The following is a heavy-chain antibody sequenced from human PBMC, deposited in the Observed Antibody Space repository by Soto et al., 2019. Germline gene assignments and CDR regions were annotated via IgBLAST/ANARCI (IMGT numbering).Heavy chain of an antibody. V-gene: IGHV4-61*08. J-gene: IGHJ4*02. D-gene: IGHD5-18*01. CDR2: ISYSGST. CDR1: GASVSSGGSS. CDR3: ARTPWDGYTGYYFDY. Sequence: PSETLSLTCAVSGASVSSGGSSWSWIRQPPGKGLEWIGYISYSGSTYYNPSLKSRVTISVDTSKNQFSLKLSSVTAADTAVYSCARTPWDGYTGYYFDYWGQGTLVTVSS.